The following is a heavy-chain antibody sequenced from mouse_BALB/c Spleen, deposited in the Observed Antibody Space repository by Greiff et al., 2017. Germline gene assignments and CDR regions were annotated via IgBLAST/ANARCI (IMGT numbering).Heavy chain of an antibody. CDR2: IGAGGST. J-gene: IGHJ4*01. CDR1: GFSLTSYG. V-gene: IGHV2-9*02. CDR3: ARGRGDYGSSWAMDY. Sequence: QVQLKESGPGLVAPSQSLSITCTVSGFSLTSYGVHWVRQPPGKGLEWLGVIGAGGSTHYNSALMSRLSISKDNSKSQVFLIMNSLQTDDTAMYCCARGRGDYGSSWAMDYWGQGTSVTVSA. D-gene: IGHD1-1*01.